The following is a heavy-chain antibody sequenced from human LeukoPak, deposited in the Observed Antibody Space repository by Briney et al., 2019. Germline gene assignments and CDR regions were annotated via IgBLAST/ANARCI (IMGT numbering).Heavy chain of an antibody. V-gene: IGHV3-21*01. D-gene: IGHD6-19*01. CDR3: ARIAVAGPDYDY. J-gene: IGHJ4*02. Sequence: KAGGSLRLSCAASGFTFSSYSMNWARQAPGKGLEWVSSISSSSSYIYYADSVKGRFTISRDNAKNSLYLQMNSLRAEDTAVYYCARIAVAGPDYDYWGQGTLVTVSS. CDR2: ISSSSSYI. CDR1: GFTFSSYS.